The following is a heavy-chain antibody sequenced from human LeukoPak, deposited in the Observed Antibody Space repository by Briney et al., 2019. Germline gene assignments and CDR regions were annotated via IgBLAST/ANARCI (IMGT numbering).Heavy chain of an antibody. J-gene: IGHJ4*02. Sequence: GGSLRLSSAASGFTFSSYAMHWVRQAPGKGLEWVAVISYDGSNKYYADSVKGRFTISRDNSKNTLYLQMNSLRAEDTAVYYCARDKSRTYYYDSSDYWGQGTLVTVSS. CDR3: ARDKSRTYYYDSSDY. D-gene: IGHD3-22*01. CDR1: GFTFSSYA. V-gene: IGHV3-30-3*01. CDR2: ISYDGSNK.